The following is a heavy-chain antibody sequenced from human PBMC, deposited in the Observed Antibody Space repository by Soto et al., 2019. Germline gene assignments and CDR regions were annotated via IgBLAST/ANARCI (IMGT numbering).Heavy chain of an antibody. CDR2: IVVGSGNA. CDR3: AAKDLKWAAFDY. V-gene: IGHV1-58*01. D-gene: IGHD1-26*01. J-gene: IGHJ4*02. Sequence: SVKVSCKASGFTFSSSAVQWVRQARGQRLEWIGWIVVGSGNANYAQKFQERVTITRDMSTSTAYMELSSLRSEDTAVYYCAAKDLKWAAFDYWGQGTLVT. CDR1: GFTFSSSA.